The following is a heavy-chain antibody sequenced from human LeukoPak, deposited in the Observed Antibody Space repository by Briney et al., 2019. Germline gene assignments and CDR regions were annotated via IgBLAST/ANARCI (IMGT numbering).Heavy chain of an antibody. V-gene: IGHV5-51*01. D-gene: IGHD5-18*01. CDR1: GSRFTSYW. CDR3: ASDYGYSYGSSS. J-gene: IGHJ5*02. CDR2: IYPGDSDT. Sequence: GESLKISCKGSGSRFTSYWIGWGRPLPGKGREWMGIIYPGDSDTRYSPSFQGQVTISANKSISTAYLQWSSLKASDTAMYYCASDYGYSYGSSSWGQGTLVTVSS.